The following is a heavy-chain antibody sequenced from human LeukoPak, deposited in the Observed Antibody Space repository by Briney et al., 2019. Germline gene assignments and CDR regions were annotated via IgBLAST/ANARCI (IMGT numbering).Heavy chain of an antibody. J-gene: IGHJ4*02. CDR2: IYTSGST. V-gene: IGHV4-4*07. D-gene: IGHD3-22*01. CDR1: GGSISSYY. CDR3: ARGIPGYFGTSGYYYEY. Sequence: SETLSLTCTVSGGSISSYYWSWIRQPAGKGLEWIGRIYTSGSTYYNPSLKSRVTISVDTSKNQFSLKLSSVTAADTAVYYCARGIPGYFGTSGYYYEYWGQGTLVTVSS.